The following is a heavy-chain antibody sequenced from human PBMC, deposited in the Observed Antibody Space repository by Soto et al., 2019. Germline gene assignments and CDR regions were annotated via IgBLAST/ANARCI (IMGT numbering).Heavy chain of an antibody. D-gene: IGHD3-16*01. CDR3: ARGGRYYYMDV. Sequence: EAQLVESGGGLVQPGVSLRLSCVASGFTFSSYWMHWVRQAPGKGLVWVSRISSDGSSTTYADSVKGRFTIPRDNAKNTLYLQMNSLGADDTAVYYCARGGRYYYMDVWGKGTTVTVSS. V-gene: IGHV3-74*01. CDR1: GFTFSSYW. CDR2: ISSDGSST. J-gene: IGHJ6*03.